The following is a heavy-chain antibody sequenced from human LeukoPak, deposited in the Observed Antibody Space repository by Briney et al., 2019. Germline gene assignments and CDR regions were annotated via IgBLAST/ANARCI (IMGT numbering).Heavy chain of an antibody. Sequence: GGSLRLSCAASGFTFSSYWMSWVRQAPGKGLEWVANIKQDGSEKYYVDSVKGRFTISRDNAKNSLYLQMNSLRAEDTAVDYCARDPYSSGWPSYYYYGMDVWGQGTTVTVSS. CDR2: IKQDGSEK. J-gene: IGHJ6*02. V-gene: IGHV3-7*01. D-gene: IGHD6-19*01. CDR1: GFTFSSYW. CDR3: ARDPYSSGWPSYYYYGMDV.